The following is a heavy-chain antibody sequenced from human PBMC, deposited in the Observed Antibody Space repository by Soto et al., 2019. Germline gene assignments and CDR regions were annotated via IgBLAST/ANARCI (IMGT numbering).Heavy chain of an antibody. Sequence: PSETLSLTCTVSGGSISIYYWSWIRQPPGKGLEWIGYIYYSGSTNYNPSLKSRVTISVDTSKNQFSLKLSSVTAADTAVYYCARSGSYDTGFDYWAQGTLVTVSS. CDR2: IYYSGST. D-gene: IGHD1-26*01. V-gene: IGHV4-59*01. CDR3: ARSGSYDTGFDY. CDR1: GGSISIYY. J-gene: IGHJ4*02.